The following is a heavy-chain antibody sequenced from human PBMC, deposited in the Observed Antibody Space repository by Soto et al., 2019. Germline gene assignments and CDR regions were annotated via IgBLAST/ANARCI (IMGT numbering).Heavy chain of an antibody. V-gene: IGHV4-59*08. CDR2: IYYSGST. D-gene: IGHD6-13*01. CDR1: GGSISNYY. Sequence: PSETLSLTCTVSGGSISNYYWSWIRQPPGKGLEWIGYIYYSGSTNYNPSLKSRVTISVDTSKNQFSLKLSSVTAADTAVYYCAKTSRIAAAGGDFDYWGQGTLVTVSS. J-gene: IGHJ4*02. CDR3: AKTSRIAAAGGDFDY.